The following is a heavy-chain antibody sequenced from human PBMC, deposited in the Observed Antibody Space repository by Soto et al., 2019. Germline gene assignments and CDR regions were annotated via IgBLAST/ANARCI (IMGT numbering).Heavy chain of an antibody. Sequence: QVQLVESGGGVVQPGRSLRLSCAASGFTFSSYGMHWVRQTPGKGLEWVAVISYDGSNKYYADSVKGRFTISRDNSKNTLYLQMNSLRAEDTAVYYCAKGWTEGGTISGVAVGRNYGMDVWGQGTTVTVSS. V-gene: IGHV3-30*18. CDR2: ISYDGSNK. CDR1: GFTFSSYG. J-gene: IGHJ6*02. D-gene: IGHD3-3*01. CDR3: AKGWTEGGTISGVAVGRNYGMDV.